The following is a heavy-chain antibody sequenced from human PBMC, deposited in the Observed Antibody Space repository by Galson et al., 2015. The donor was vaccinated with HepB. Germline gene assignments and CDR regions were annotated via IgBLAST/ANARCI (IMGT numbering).Heavy chain of an antibody. J-gene: IGHJ3*02. CDR3: ARGTYYYDSSGSGGNLDDAFDI. CDR1: GGSISSGDYY. Sequence: TLSLTCTVSGGSISSGDYYWGWIRQPPGKGLEWIGYIYYSGSTYYNPSLKSRVTISVDTSKNQFSLKLSSVTAADTAVYYCARGTYYYDSSGSGGNLDDAFDIWGQGTMVTVSS. CDR2: IYYSGST. D-gene: IGHD3-22*01. V-gene: IGHV4-30-4*01.